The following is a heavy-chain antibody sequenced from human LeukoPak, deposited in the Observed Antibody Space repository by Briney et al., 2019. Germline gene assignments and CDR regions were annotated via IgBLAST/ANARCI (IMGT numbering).Heavy chain of an antibody. CDR1: GGSFSGYY. V-gene: IGHV4-34*01. J-gene: IGHJ4*02. D-gene: IGHD3-16*02. Sequence: PSETLSLTCAVYGGSFSGYYWSWIRQPPGKGLEWIGEINHSGSTNYNPSLKSRVTISVDTSKNQFSLKLSSVTAADTAVYYCARGRYDETGYYFDYWGQGTLVTVSS. CDR2: INHSGST. CDR3: ARGRYDETGYYFDY.